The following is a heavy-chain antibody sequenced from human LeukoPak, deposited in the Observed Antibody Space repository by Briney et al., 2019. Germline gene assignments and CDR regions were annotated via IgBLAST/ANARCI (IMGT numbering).Heavy chain of an antibody. CDR2: IIPIFGTA. CDR3: AREAAGDYLPGH. D-gene: IGHD4-17*01. CDR1: GGTFSSYD. J-gene: IGHJ4*02. Sequence: SVKVSCKASGGTFSSYDISWVRQAPGQGLEWMGRIIPIFGTANYAQKFQGRVTITTDESTSTAYMELSSLRSEDTAVYYCAREAAGDYLPGHWGQGTLVTVSS. V-gene: IGHV1-69*05.